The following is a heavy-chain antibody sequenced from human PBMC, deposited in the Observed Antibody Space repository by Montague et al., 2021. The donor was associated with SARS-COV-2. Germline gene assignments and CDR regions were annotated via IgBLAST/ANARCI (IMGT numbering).Heavy chain of an antibody. V-gene: IGHV4-4*02. CDR2: IYDTAST. J-gene: IGHJ4*02. CDR3: ARVRKDDYGDNYFDY. CDR1: GASIVSTDC. Sequence: SETLSLTCAVSGASIVSTDCWSWVRQPPGKGLEWIGEIYDTASTNYNPSLKNRVTTSVDTSNNQFSLKLNSVTAADTAVYYCARVRKDDYGDNYFDYWGQGTLVTVSS. D-gene: IGHD4-17*01.